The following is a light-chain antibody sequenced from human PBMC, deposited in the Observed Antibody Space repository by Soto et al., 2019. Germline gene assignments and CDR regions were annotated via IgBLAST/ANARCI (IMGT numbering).Light chain of an antibody. CDR1: QSISSW. J-gene: IGKJ1*01. CDR2: KAS. Sequence: DIQMTPSPSTLSASVGDRVTITCRASQSISSWLAWYQQKPGKAPKLLIYKASSLESGVPSRFSGSGSGTDFTLTISSLQPEDFATYYCQQSYSIPWTFGQGTKVDNK. CDR3: QQSYSIPWT. V-gene: IGKV1-5*03.